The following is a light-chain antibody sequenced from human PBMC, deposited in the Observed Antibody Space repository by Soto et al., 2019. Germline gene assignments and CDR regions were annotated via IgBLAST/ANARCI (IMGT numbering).Light chain of an antibody. J-gene: IGLJ7*01. CDR2: GNS. CDR1: SSNIGAGYD. CDR3: QSYDSSLSGAE. Sequence: QSVLTQPPSVSGAPGQRVTISCTGSSSNIGAGYDVHWYQQLPGTAPKHLIYGNSNRPSGVPDRFSGSKSGTSASLAITGLQAEDEADYSCQSYDSSLSGAEFGGGTQLTVL. V-gene: IGLV1-40*01.